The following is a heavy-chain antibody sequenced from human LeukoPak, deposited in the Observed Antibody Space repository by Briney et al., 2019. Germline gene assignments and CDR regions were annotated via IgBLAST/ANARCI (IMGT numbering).Heavy chain of an antibody. D-gene: IGHD3-16*02. CDR3: ARGSGDYVWGSYRYKGDYFDY. V-gene: IGHV4-30-4*01. Sequence: SQTLSLTCTVSGGSISSGDYYWSWIRQPPGKGLEWIGYIYYSGSTYYNPSLKSRVTISVDTSKNQFSLKLSSVTAADTAVYYCARGSGDYVWGSYRYKGDYFDYWGQGTLVTVSS. CDR1: GGSISSGDYY. J-gene: IGHJ4*02. CDR2: IYYSGST.